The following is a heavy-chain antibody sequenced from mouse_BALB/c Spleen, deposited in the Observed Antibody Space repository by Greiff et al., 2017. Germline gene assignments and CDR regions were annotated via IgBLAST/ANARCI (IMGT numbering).Heavy chain of an antibody. J-gene: IGHJ4*01. CDR2: INPSNGRT. CDR1: GYTFTSYW. Sequence: VQLQQPGAELVKPGASVKLSCKASGYTFTSYWMHWVKQRPGQGLEWIGEINPSNGRTNYNEKFKSKATLTVDKSSSTAYMQLSSLTSEDSAVYYCARVSISTTYAMDYWGQGTSVTVSS. CDR3: ARVSISTTYAMDY. D-gene: IGHD2-1*01. V-gene: IGHV1S81*02.